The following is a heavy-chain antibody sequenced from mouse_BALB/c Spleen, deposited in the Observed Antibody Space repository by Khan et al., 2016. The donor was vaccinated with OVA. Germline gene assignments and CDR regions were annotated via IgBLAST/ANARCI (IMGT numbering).Heavy chain of an antibody. CDR1: GYSITSGYA. J-gene: IGHJ2*01. CDR3: ARNNYYGYYFDY. D-gene: IGHD1-1*01. Sequence: EVELVESGPGLVKPSQSPSLTCTVTGYSITSGYAWNWIRQSPGNKLEWMGYISYSGFTNYNPSLKSRISITRDTSKNQFFLQLRYVTTEDTATYYCARNNYYGYYFDYWGQAATLAVSS. CDR2: ISYSGFT. V-gene: IGHV3-2*02.